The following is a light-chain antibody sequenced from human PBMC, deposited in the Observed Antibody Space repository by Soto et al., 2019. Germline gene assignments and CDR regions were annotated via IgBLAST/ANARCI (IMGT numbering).Light chain of an antibody. V-gene: IGKV1-27*01. CDR2: AAS. J-gene: IGKJ3*01. CDR3: QKYYSAPFT. Sequence: DIPMTQSPSSLSAFVGDRVSITCRASQGISNYLAWYQQKPGKVPKLLISAASTLQSGVPSRFSGSGSGTDFTLTISSLQSEDVATYYCQKYYSAPFTFGPGTRVEIK. CDR1: QGISNY.